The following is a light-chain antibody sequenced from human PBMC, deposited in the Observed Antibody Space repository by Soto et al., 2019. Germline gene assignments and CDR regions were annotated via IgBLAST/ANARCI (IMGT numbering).Light chain of an antibody. V-gene: IGKV3-20*01. CDR1: QRVSRY. Sequence: EIVLTQSPGTLSLSPGDRATLSCRASQRVSRYLAWYQQKPGQAPRLLIYDASNRATGIPARFSGRGSGTDFTLTISRLEPEDFAVYYCQQYGSSPRTFGQGTKVDIK. J-gene: IGKJ1*01. CDR2: DAS. CDR3: QQYGSSPRT.